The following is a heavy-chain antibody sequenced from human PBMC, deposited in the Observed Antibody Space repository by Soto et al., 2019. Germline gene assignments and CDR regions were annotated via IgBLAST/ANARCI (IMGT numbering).Heavy chain of an antibody. CDR3: ATSRISIAVAGETEYYFDY. CDR1: GYIFTGYY. V-gene: IGHV1-2*04. Sequence: ASVKVSCKASGYIFTGYYMHWVRQAPGQGLEWMGWINPNSGDTNYTQKFQGWVTVTRDTSISTAYMELSRLRSDDTAVYYCATSRISIAVAGETEYYFDYWGQGTLVTVSS. D-gene: IGHD6-19*01. CDR2: INPNSGDT. J-gene: IGHJ4*02.